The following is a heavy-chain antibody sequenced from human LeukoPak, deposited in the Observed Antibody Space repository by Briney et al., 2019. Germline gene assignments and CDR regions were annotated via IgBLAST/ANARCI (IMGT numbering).Heavy chain of an antibody. J-gene: IGHJ3*02. CDR3: ARERSDAFDI. CDR1: GGSISNYY. CDR2: IYYSGST. D-gene: IGHD3-3*01. V-gene: IGHV4-59*01. Sequence: SETLSLTCTVSGGSISNYYWSWVRQPPGKGLEWIGYIYYSGSTNCNPSLKSRVTISVDTSKNQFSLKLSSVTAADTAVYFCARERSDAFDIWGQGTMVTVSS.